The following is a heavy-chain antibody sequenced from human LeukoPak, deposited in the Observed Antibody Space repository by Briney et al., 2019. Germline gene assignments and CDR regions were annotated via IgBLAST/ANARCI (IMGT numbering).Heavy chain of an antibody. V-gene: IGHV1-2*02. CDR2: INPNSGGT. CDR1: GYTFTGYY. CDR3: AIVRDGYTGSFDY. J-gene: IGHJ4*02. Sequence: APVKVSCKASGYTFTGYYMHWVRQAPGQGLEWMGWINPNSGGTNYAQKFQGRVTMTRDTSISTAYMELSRLISDDTAVYYCAIVRDGYTGSFDYWGQGTLVTVSS. D-gene: IGHD5-24*01.